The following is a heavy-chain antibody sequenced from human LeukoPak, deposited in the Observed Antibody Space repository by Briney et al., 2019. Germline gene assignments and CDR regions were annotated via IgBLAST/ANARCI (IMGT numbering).Heavy chain of an antibody. D-gene: IGHD2-21*02. V-gene: IGHV1-69*13. CDR2: IIPIFGTA. CDR1: GGTFSSYA. J-gene: IGHJ4*02. Sequence: GASVTVSCTASGGTFSSYAISWVRQAPGQGLEWMGGIIPIFGTANYAQKFQGRVTITADESTSTAYMELSSLRSEDTAVYYCARVRCNGDCYSPLKYYFDYWGQGTLVTVSS. CDR3: ARVRCNGDCYSPLKYYFDY.